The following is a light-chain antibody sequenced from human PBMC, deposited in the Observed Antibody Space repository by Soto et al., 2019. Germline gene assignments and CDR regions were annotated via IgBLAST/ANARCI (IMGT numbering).Light chain of an antibody. J-gene: IGLJ1*01. V-gene: IGLV1-51*01. CDR3: GSWDSSLSAYV. CDR2: DDN. CDR1: SSNIGGNS. Sequence: QSVLPQPPSVSAAPGQKVTISCAGSSSNIGGNSVSWYQQLPGTAPKLLIYDDNKRPSGIPDRFSGSKSGTSATLGITGFQTVDEADYYCGSWDSSLSAYVFGTGTKLTVL.